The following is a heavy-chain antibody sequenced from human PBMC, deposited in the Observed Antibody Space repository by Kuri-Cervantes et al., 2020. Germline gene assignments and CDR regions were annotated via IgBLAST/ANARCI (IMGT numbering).Heavy chain of an antibody. D-gene: IGHD3-22*01. CDR1: GFTFSDYY. Sequence: GGSLRLSCAASGFTFSDYYMSWIRQAPGKGLEWISYISNSGTTIYYAADSVKGRFTLSRDNAENSLYLQMNSLRAEDTAVYYCARSPRYDSSGYRDYFDYWGQGTLVTVSS. CDR2: ISNSGTTI. V-gene: IGHV3-11*01. CDR3: ARSPRYDSSGYRDYFDY. J-gene: IGHJ4*02.